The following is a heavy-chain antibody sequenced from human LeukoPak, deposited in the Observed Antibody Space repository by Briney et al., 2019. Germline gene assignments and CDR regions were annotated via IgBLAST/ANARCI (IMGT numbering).Heavy chain of an antibody. J-gene: IGHJ4*02. Sequence: SETLSLTCTVPGGSISRHYWSWIRQAPGKGLEWIGYISYSGSINYNPSLKSRVTISVDTSKNQFSLKLSSVTAADTAVFYCARHVGPGYSYGFDNWGQGTLVTVSS. CDR1: GGSISRHY. D-gene: IGHD5-18*01. V-gene: IGHV4-59*08. CDR3: ARHVGPGYSYGFDN. CDR2: ISYSGSI.